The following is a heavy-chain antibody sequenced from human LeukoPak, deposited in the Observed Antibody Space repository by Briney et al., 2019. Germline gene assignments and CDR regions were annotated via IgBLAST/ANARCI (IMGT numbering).Heavy chain of an antibody. CDR1: GFTFSSYA. J-gene: IGHJ4*02. V-gene: IGHV3-7*01. CDR3: AREQYSSSSFGV. D-gene: IGHD6-6*01. Sequence: AGGSLRLSCEASGFTFSSYAMSWVRQAPGKGLEWVANIKQDGSEKYYVDSVKGRFTISRDNAKNSLYVQMNSLRAEDTAVYYCAREQYSSSSFGVWGQGTLVTVSS. CDR2: IKQDGSEK.